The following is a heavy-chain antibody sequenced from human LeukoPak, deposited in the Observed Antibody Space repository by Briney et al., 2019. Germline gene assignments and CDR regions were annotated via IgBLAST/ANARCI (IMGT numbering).Heavy chain of an antibody. CDR2: IWYDGSNR. J-gene: IGHJ4*02. V-gene: IGHV3-33*01. D-gene: IGHD1-26*01. Sequence: GGSLRLSCAASGFTFSSYGMHWVRQAPGKGLEWVADIWYDGSNRYYADSVKGRFTISRDNSKNTLYLQMNSLRAEDTAVYYCARDGSGSYDYWGQGTLVTVSS. CDR3: ARDGSGSYDY. CDR1: GFTFSSYG.